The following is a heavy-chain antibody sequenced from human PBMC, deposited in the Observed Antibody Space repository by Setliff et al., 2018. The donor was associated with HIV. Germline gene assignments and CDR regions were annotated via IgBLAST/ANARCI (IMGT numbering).Heavy chain of an antibody. V-gene: IGHV3-30*02. J-gene: IGHJ3*02. CDR3: AKGDYYDTTYDAFDI. CDR1: SFIFKDYG. D-gene: IGHD3-22*01. CDR2: IRYDGSKK. Sequence: GESLKISCEMSSFIFKDYGMNWVRQAPGKGLKWVAFIRYDGSKKYHADSVKGRFTISRDNYKNTLYLQMNSLRAEDTAVYYCAKGDYYDTTYDAFDIWGQGTMVTVSS.